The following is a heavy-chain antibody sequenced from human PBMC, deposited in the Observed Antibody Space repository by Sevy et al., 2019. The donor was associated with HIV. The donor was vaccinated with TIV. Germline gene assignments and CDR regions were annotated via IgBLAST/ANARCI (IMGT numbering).Heavy chain of an antibody. CDR3: ARHEKAGYAYGHSFDY. J-gene: IGHJ4*02. CDR1: GYTLTSYG. Sequence: ASVKDSCKASGYTLTSYGISWVRQATGQGLEWMGWINPYNGNTNYAQKLQGRVTMNTDTPTTTAYMELRGLRDDDTAVYYCARHEKAGYAYGHSFDYWGQGTLVTVSS. CDR2: INPYNGNT. V-gene: IGHV1-18*04. D-gene: IGHD5-18*01.